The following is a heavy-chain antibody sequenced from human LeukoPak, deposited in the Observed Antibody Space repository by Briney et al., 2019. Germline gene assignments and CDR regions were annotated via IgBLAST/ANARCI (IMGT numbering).Heavy chain of an antibody. J-gene: IGHJ4*02. CDR3: TTAGSSWYFDY. V-gene: IGHV3-15*01. CDR1: GFTFSNAW. CDR2: IKSKTDGGTT. D-gene: IGHD6-13*01. Sequence: SGGSLRLSCAASGFTFSNAWMSWVRQAPGKGLEWVGRIKSKTDGGTTDYAAPVKGRFTISRDDSKNTLYLQMSSLKTEDTAVYYCTTAGSSWYFDYWGQGTLVTVSS.